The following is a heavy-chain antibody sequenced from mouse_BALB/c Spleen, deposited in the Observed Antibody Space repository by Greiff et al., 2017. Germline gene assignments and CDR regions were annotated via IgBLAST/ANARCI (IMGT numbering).Heavy chain of an antibody. CDR2: IYPGDGDT. CDR1: GYTFTSYW. J-gene: IGHJ2*01. Sequence: VQLQQSGAELARPGASVKLSCKASGYTFTSYWMQWVKQRPGQGLEWIGAIYPGDGDTRYTQKFKGKATLTEDKSSNTAYMQLSSLASEDSAVYYCARDGYFYFDYWGQGTTLTVSS. V-gene: IGHV1-87*01. CDR3: ARDGYFYFDY. D-gene: IGHD2-3*01.